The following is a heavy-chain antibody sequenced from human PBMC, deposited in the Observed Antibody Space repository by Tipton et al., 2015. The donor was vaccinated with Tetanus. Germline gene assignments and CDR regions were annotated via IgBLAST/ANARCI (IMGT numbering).Heavy chain of an antibody. Sequence: SLRLSCAASGFTFSTSWMTWVRQAPGKGLEWVANINQDESETYYVDSVKGRFTISRDNAKNTVFLQMNGLRVDDTAVYYCARDRGRSTSSTIWFDPWGQGTLVTVSS. D-gene: IGHD6-6*01. J-gene: IGHJ5*02. CDR2: INQDESET. CDR3: ARDRGRSTSSTIWFDP. CDR1: GFTFSTSW. V-gene: IGHV3-7*01.